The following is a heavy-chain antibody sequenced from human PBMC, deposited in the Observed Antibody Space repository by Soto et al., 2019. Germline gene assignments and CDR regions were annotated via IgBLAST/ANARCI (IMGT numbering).Heavy chain of an antibody. V-gene: IGHV3-33*01. CDR3: AREQDDGFDI. Sequence: QLVESGGGVVQPGRSLRLSCAASGFTFSNYGMHWVRQAPGKGLEWVDSVKGRFIISRDNAQNMLYLQMNSLRAEDTAVYYCAREQDDGFDIWGQGTMVTVSS. CDR1: GFTFSNYG. J-gene: IGHJ3*02.